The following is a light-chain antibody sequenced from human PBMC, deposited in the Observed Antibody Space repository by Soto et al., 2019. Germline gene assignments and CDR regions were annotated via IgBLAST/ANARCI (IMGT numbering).Light chain of an antibody. V-gene: IGKV3-15*01. Sequence: EIVMTQSPATLSVSPGERATLSCSASQSVSSNLAWYQQKPGQAPRLLIYGASTRATGIPARVSGSGSGTEFTLTISSLQSEDFAVYYCQQYNNWPRTFGQGTKLEIK. J-gene: IGKJ2*02. CDR3: QQYNNWPRT. CDR2: GAS. CDR1: QSVSSN.